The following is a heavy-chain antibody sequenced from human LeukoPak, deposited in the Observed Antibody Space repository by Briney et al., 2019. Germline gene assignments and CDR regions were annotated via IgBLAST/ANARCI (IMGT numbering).Heavy chain of an antibody. J-gene: IGHJ2*01. V-gene: IGHV4-30-2*01. CDR3: AREVAYFDL. CDR2: IYHSGST. Sequence: PSETLSLTCAVSGGSISSGGYSWSWIRQPPGTGLEWIGYIYHSGSTYYNPSLKSRVTISVDRSKNQFSLKLSSVTAADTAVYYCAREVAYFDLWGRGTLVTVSS. CDR1: GGSISSGGYS.